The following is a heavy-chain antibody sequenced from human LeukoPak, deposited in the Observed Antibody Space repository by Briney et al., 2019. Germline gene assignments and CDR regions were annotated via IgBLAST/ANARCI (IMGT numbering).Heavy chain of an antibody. J-gene: IGHJ3*01. CDR2: IRHDGHT. Sequence: GSLRLSCAASGLTFDDYAMDWVRQPPEKGLEWIASIRHDGHTYYNASLKSQVTISIDMSRNQFSLKLNSLSAADTAVYYCARQVATKGEWAFDVWGQGTMVTVSS. V-gene: IGHV4-38-2*01. D-gene: IGHD5-12*01. CDR1: GLTFDDYA. CDR3: ARQVATKGEWAFDV.